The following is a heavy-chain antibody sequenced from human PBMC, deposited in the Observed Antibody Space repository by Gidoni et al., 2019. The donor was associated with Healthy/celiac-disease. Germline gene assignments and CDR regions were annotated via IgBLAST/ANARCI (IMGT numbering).Heavy chain of an antibody. CDR3: ARGLDGDRYFDY. J-gene: IGHJ4*02. D-gene: IGHD1-1*01. CDR1: GGSFSGYY. V-gene: IGHV4-34*01. CDR2: INHSGST. Sequence: QVQLQQWGAGLLKPSETLSLTCAVYGGSFSGYYWSWIRQPPGKGLEWIGEINHSGSTNYNPSLKRRVTISVDTSKNQFSLKLSSVTAADTAVYYCARGLDGDRYFDYWGQGTLVTVSS.